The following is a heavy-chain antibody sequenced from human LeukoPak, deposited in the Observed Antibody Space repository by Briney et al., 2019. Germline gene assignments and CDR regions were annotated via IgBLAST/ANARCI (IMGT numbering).Heavy chain of an antibody. Sequence: TSETLSLTCAVYGGSFSGYYWSWIRQPPGKGLEWIGEINHSGSTNYNSSLKSRVTISVDTSKNQFSLKLSSVTAADTAVYYCARKLSTVTTRPIDYWGQGTLVTVSS. V-gene: IGHV4-34*01. J-gene: IGHJ4*02. D-gene: IGHD4-17*01. CDR2: INHSGST. CDR1: GGSFSGYY. CDR3: ARKLSTVTTRPIDY.